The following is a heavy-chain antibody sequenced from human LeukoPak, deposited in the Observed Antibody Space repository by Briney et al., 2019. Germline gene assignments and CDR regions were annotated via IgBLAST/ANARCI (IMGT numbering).Heavy chain of an antibody. CDR1: GFTFSSYA. J-gene: IGHJ4*02. V-gene: IGHV3-30*04. CDR3: AGGNYDSSGYYLGSDY. Sequence: GGSLRLSCAASGFTFSSYAMHWVRQAPGRGLEWVAVISYDGNNKYYADSVKGRFTISRDNSKNTPYLQVNSLRAEDTAVYYCAGGNYDSSGYYLGSDYWGQGTLVTVSS. CDR2: ISYDGNNK. D-gene: IGHD3-22*01.